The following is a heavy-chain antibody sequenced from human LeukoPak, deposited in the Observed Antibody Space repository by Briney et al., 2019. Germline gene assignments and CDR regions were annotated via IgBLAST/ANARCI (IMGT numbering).Heavy chain of an antibody. V-gene: IGHV1-18*01. CDR1: GFTFINKG. Sequence: ASVKVSCKPSGFTFINKGFSWVRQAPGQGLEWMGWISGRNGNTKYAQHVQGRVTLTRDTSTSTVYMELRSLRSDDTAMYYCAKDYLPQWLPDDWGQGTLVTVSS. J-gene: IGHJ4*02. D-gene: IGHD6-19*01. CDR2: ISGRNGNT. CDR3: AKDYLPQWLPDD.